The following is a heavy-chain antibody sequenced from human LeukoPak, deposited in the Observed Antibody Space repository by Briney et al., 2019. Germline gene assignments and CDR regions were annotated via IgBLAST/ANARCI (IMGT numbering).Heavy chain of an antibody. CDR3: ARRMTTVTTFDY. D-gene: IGHD4-17*01. J-gene: IGHJ4*02. CDR1: GYTFTSYG. CDR2: ISAYNGST. Sequence: ASVKVSCKASGYTFTSYGISWVRQAPGQGLEWMGWISAYNGSTNYAQKLQGRVTMTTDTSTSTAYMELRSLRSDDTAVYYCARRMTTVTTFDYWGQGTLVTVSS. V-gene: IGHV1-18*01.